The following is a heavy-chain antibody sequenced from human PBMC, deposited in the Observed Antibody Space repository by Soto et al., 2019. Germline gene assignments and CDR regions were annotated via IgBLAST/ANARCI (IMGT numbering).Heavy chain of an antibody. J-gene: IGHJ4*02. CDR3: ARDSVAGAFDY. D-gene: IGHD6-19*01. Sequence: QVQLVESGGGVVQPGRSLRLSCAASGFTFSSYGMHWVRQAPGKGLEWVAVIWYDGSNKYYADSVKGRFTISRDNSKNTLYLQMNSLRAEDTAVYYCARDSVAGAFDYWGQGTLVTVSS. CDR1: GFTFSSYG. V-gene: IGHV3-33*01. CDR2: IWYDGSNK.